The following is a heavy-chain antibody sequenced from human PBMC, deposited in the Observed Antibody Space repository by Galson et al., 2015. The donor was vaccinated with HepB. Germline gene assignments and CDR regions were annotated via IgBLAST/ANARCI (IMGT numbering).Heavy chain of an antibody. J-gene: IGHJ4*02. CDR1: GFTFRSYW. Sequence: SLRLSCADSGFTFRSYWMSWVRQTPGKGLEWVGNIKQDGTEKYYADSVKGRFTISRDNAKRSVYLQMNRQRAEDTAVYYCTSTISAGPGFYWGQGTLVTVSS. CDR3: TSTISAGPGFY. V-gene: IGHV3-7*03. CDR2: IKQDGTEK. D-gene: IGHD6-13*01.